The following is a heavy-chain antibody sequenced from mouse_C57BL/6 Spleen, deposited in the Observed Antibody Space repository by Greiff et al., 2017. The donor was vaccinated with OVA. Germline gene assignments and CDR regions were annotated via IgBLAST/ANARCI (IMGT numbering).Heavy chain of an antibody. J-gene: IGHJ2*01. Sequence: QVQLKQSGAELVRPGASVTLSCKASGYTFTDYEMHWVKQTPVHGLEWIGAIDPETGGTAYNQKFKGKAILTADKSSSTAYTELRSLTSEDSAVYYCTRKDYGSSQYYFDYWGQGTTLTVSS. CDR3: TRKDYGSSQYYFDY. CDR2: IDPETGGT. D-gene: IGHD1-1*01. CDR1: GYTFTDYE. V-gene: IGHV1-15*01.